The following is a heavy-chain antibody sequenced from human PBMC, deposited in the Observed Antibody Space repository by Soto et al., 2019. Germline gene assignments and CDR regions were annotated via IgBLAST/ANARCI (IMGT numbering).Heavy chain of an antibody. Sequence: QVQLVESGGGVVQPGRSLRLSCAASGFTFSSYGMHWVRQAPGKGLEWVAVIWYDGSNKYYADSVKGRFTISRDNSKNTLYLQMNSVRAEDRAVYYCARGRLWFGETHYYYYYGMDVWGQGTTVTVSS. CDR2: IWYDGSNK. J-gene: IGHJ6*02. CDR3: ARGRLWFGETHYYYYYGMDV. CDR1: GFTFSSYG. D-gene: IGHD3-10*01. V-gene: IGHV3-33*01.